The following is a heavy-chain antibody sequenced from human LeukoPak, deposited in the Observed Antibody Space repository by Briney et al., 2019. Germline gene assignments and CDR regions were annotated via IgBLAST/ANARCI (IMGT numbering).Heavy chain of an antibody. V-gene: IGHV4-34*01. CDR2: INHSGST. Sequence: SETLSLTCAVCGGSFSGYYWSWIRQPPGKGLEWIGEINHSGSTNYNPSLKSRVTISVDTSKNQFSLKLSSVTAADTAVYYCARGRPHCTNGVCGVYYFDYWGQGTLVTVSS. D-gene: IGHD2-8*01. CDR1: GGSFSGYY. CDR3: ARGRPHCTNGVCGVYYFDY. J-gene: IGHJ4*02.